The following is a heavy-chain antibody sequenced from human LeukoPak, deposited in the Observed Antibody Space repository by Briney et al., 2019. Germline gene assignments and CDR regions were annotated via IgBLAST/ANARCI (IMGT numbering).Heavy chain of an antibody. CDR2: VYSAGST. CDR1: GFTVSNNY. V-gene: IGHV3-53*01. J-gene: IGHJ4*02. Sequence: GGSLRLSCAASGFTVSNNYMSWVRQAPGKALEWVSVVYSAGSTYYADSVKGRFTISRDNSKNTLYLQMNSLRAEDTAVYYCARHIPGYSSSLGYWGQGTLVTVSS. CDR3: ARHIPGYSSSLGY. D-gene: IGHD6-13*01.